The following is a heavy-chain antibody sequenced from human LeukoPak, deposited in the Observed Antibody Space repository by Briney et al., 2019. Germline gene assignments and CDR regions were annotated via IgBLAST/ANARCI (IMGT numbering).Heavy chain of an antibody. CDR3: ARKPGPAAPPVDY. CDR2: ISSGSTYM. V-gene: IGHV3-21*06. Sequence: GGSLRLSCAASGFTFTSYGMNWVRQAPGKGLEWVSSISSGSTYMYYADSVKGRFTISRDNAKNSVYLQMNSLRVEDTAVYYCARKPGPAAPPVDYWGQGTLVTVPS. CDR1: GFTFTSYG. J-gene: IGHJ4*02. D-gene: IGHD2-2*01.